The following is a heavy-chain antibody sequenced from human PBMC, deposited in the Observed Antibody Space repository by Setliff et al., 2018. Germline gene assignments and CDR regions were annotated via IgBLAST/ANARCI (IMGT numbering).Heavy chain of an antibody. CDR1: GFTFSSYS. CDR2: ISSSSSTI. V-gene: IGHV3-48*01. Sequence: GGSLRLSCAASGFTFSSYSMNWVRQAPGKGLEWVSYISSSSSTIYYADSVKGRFTISRDNAKNSLYLQMNSLRAEDTAVYYCARDGGGPYYYDSSGYRAAFDIWGQGTMVTVSS. CDR3: ARDGGGPYYYDSSGYRAAFDI. J-gene: IGHJ3*02. D-gene: IGHD3-22*01.